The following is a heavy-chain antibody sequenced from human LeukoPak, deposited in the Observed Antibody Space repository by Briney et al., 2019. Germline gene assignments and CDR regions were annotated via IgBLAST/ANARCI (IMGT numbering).Heavy chain of an antibody. CDR2: INPSGGST. CDR3: ARDLGCSSSAYFDY. D-gene: IGHD6-13*01. Sequence: ASVKVSCKASGYTFTRYHMHWVRQAPGQGLEWMGKINPSGGSTSYAQKFQGRVTMTRDTSTSTVYTELTSLRSEDTAVYYCARDLGCSSSAYFDYWGQGTLVTVSS. V-gene: IGHV1-46*01. CDR1: GYTFTRYH. J-gene: IGHJ4*02.